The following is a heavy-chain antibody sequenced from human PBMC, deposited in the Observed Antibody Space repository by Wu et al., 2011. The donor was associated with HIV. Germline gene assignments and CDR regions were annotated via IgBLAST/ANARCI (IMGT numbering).Heavy chain of an antibody. Sequence: QVQLVQSGAEVKKPGASVTVSCKASGYTFTDYYIHWVRQAPGQGLEWMGGIIGIFGKANYAQKFQGRVTITADKSTSTAYMELRSLRSEDTAVYYCAKEGDDSSGFDAFDIWGQGTMVTVS. J-gene: IGHJ3*02. CDR3: AKEGDDSSGFDAFDI. D-gene: IGHD3-22*01. CDR1: GYTFTDYY. CDR2: IIGIFGKA. V-gene: IGHV1-69*06.